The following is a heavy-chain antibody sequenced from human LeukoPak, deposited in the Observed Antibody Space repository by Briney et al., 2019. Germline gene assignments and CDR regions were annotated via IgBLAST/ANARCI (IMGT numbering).Heavy chain of an antibody. V-gene: IGHV1-46*01. CDR2: INPSGGST. CDR1: GYTFTGYH. J-gene: IGHJ6*02. D-gene: IGHD2-15*01. CDR3: AREIYCSGGSCPFVYYYYGMDV. Sequence: ASVKVSCKASGYTFTGYHMHWVRQAPGQGLEWMGIINPSGGSTSYAQKFQGRVTMTRDTSTSTVYMELSSLRSEDTAVYYCAREIYCSGGSCPFVYYYYGMDVWGQGTTVTVSS.